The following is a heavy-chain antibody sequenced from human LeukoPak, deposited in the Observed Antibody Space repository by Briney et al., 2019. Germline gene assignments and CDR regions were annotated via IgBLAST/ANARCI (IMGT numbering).Heavy chain of an antibody. Sequence: GGSLRLSCAASGFTFTNYAMTWVRQAPGKGLEWVAATVGTGPDTYHADSVKGRFTISRDNSKNILYLQMNSLRVEDTAVYYCTKASAARCIGVFCYPFDHWGQGTLVTVSS. J-gene: IGHJ4*02. CDR1: GFTFTNYA. CDR2: TVGTGPDT. D-gene: IGHD2-15*01. CDR3: TKASAARCIGVFCYPFDH. V-gene: IGHV3-23*01.